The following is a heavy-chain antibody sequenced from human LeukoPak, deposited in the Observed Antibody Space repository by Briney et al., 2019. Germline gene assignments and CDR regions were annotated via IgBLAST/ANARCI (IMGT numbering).Heavy chain of an antibody. CDR1: GGPFSGYY. CDR2: INHSGST. Sequence: SETLSLTCAVYGGPFSGYYWSWIRQPPGKGLEWIGEINHSGSTNYNPSLKSRVNISVDTSKHQFSLKLSSVTAADTAVYYCARRVRYCSSTSCAFDIWGQGTMVTVSS. D-gene: IGHD2-2*01. J-gene: IGHJ3*02. CDR3: ARRVRYCSSTSCAFDI. V-gene: IGHV4-34*01.